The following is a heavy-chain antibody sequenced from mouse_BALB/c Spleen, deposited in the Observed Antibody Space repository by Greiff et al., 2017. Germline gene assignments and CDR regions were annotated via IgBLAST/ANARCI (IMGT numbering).Heavy chain of an antibody. CDR2: ISSGSSTI. J-gene: IGHJ4*01. CDR3: AYENAMDY. Sequence: EVKVVESGGGLVQPGGSRKLSCAASGFTFSSFGMHWVRQAPEKGLEWVAYISSGSSTIYYADTVKGRFTISRDNPKNTLFLQMTSLRSEDTAMYYCAYENAMDYWGQGTSVTVSS. CDR1: GFTFSSFG. V-gene: IGHV5-17*02. D-gene: IGHD2-14*01.